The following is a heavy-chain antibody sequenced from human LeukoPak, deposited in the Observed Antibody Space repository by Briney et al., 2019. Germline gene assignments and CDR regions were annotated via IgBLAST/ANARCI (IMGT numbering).Heavy chain of an antibody. CDR1: GLTFTNAW. V-gene: IGHV3-15*01. CDR3: TTDMAVAGDFNY. D-gene: IGHD6-19*01. J-gene: IGHJ4*02. CDR2: IKSKTDGGTT. Sequence: PGGSLRLSCAASGLTFTNAWMSWVRQAPGKGLEWVGRIKSKTDGGTTDYAAPVKGRFTISRDGAENTLYLQMNSLKTEDTAVYYCTTDMAVAGDFNYCGQGTLVTVSS.